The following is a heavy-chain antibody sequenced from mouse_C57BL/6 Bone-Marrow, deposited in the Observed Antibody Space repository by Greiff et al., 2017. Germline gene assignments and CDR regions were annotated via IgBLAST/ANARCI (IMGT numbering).Heavy chain of an antibody. V-gene: IGHV14-2*01. CDR3: ARSQLLRSFDY. CDR2: IDPEDGAT. CDR1: GFNIKDYY. Sequence: VQLQPSGAELVKPGASVKLSCTASGFNIKDYYMHWVKQRTEHGLEWIGRIDPEDGATKYAPKFQGKATITTDTSANTAYLQLSSLTSEDTAVYYCARSQLLRSFDYWGQGTTLTVSS. D-gene: IGHD1-1*01. J-gene: IGHJ2*01.